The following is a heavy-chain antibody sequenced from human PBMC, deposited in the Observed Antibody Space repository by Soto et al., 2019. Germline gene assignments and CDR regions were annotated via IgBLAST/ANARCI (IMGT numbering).Heavy chain of an antibody. D-gene: IGHD3-22*01. CDR3: AGCKYYYDSSGYYPNWFDP. CDR2: IIPIFGTA. CDR1: GYTLTELS. V-gene: IGHV1-69*13. Sequence: GASVKVSCKVSGYTLTELSMHWVRQAPGKGLEWMGGIIPIFGTANFAQKFQGRVTITADESTSTAYMELSSMRSEDTAVYYCAGCKYYYDSSGYYPNWFDPWGQGTLVTVSS. J-gene: IGHJ5*02.